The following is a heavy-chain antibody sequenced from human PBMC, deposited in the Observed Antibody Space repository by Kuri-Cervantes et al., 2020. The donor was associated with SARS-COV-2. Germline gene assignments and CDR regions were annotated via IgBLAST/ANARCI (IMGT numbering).Heavy chain of an antibody. CDR2: ISSSSSYI. J-gene: IGHJ5*02. CDR3: ARSGTVLWFGELFPGTTGNWFDP. D-gene: IGHD3-10*01. CDR1: GFTFSSYS. Sequence: GGSLRLSCAASGFTFSSYSMNWVRQAPGEGLEWVSSISSSSSYIYYADSVKGRFTISRDNAKNSLYLQMNSLRAEDTAVYYCARSGTVLWFGELFPGTTGNWFDPWGQGTLVTVSS. V-gene: IGHV3-21*04.